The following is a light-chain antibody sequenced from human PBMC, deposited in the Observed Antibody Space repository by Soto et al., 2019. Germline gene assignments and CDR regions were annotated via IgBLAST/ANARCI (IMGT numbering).Light chain of an antibody. CDR2: WAS. V-gene: IGKV4-1*01. J-gene: IGKJ4*01. CDR3: QQYYSNPFT. CDR1: QILLYSNNKNY. Sequence: DIVTTQAPDSLAVSLFDRATISCRSSQILLYSNNKNYLAWYQQKPGQPPKLVIYWASTRESGVPDRFSGSGSGTDFALTISSLQAEDVAVYYCQQYYSNPFTFGGGTKVDIK.